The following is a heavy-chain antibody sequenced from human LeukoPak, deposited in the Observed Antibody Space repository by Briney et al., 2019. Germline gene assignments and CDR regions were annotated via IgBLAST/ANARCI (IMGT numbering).Heavy chain of an antibody. J-gene: IGHJ6*03. CDR1: GYSISSGYY. CDR2: NYHSGST. Sequence: PSETLSLTCTVSGYSISSGYYWGWIRQPPGKGLEWIGSNYHSGSTYYNPSLKSRVTISVDTSKNQFSLKRSSVTAADTAVYYCASRGGGVYGYYYYYMDVWGKGTTVTVSS. CDR3: ASRGGGVYGYYYYYMDV. D-gene: IGHD2/OR15-2a*01. V-gene: IGHV4-38-2*02.